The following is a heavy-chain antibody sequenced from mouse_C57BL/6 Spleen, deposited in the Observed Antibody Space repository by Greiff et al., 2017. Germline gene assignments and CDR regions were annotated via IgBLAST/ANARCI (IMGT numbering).Heavy chain of an antibody. CDR2: IDPETGGT. CDR3: TKYDYGEAMDY. V-gene: IGHV1-15*01. CDR1: GYTFTDYE. Sequence: VQGVESGAELVRPGASVTLSCKASGYTFTDYEMHWVKQTPVHGLEWIGAIDPETGGTAYNQKFKGKAILTADQSSSTAYMERRSLTSEDSAVYYCTKYDYGEAMDYGGQGTSVTVSS. D-gene: IGHD2-4*01. J-gene: IGHJ4*01.